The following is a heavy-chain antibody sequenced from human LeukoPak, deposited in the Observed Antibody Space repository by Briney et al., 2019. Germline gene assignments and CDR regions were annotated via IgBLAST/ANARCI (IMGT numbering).Heavy chain of an antibody. J-gene: IGHJ4*02. V-gene: IGHV3-21*01. CDR2: ISSSSYI. D-gene: IGHD2-2*01. CDR3: ARDWYQLQPLDY. Sequence: GGSLRLSCAASGFTFSSYSMNWVRQAPGKGLEWVSSISSSSYIYYADSVKGRFTISRDNAKNSLYLQMNSLRAEDTAVYYCARDWYQLQPLDYWGQGTLVTVSS. CDR1: GFTFSSYS.